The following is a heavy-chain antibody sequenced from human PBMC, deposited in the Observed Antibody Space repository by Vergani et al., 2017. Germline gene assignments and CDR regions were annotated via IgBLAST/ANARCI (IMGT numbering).Heavy chain of an antibody. Sequence: QVQLQQWGAGLLKPSETLSITCAVYGGSFSGYYWSWIRQPPGKGLEWIGEINHSGSTNYNPSLKSRVTISVDTSKNQFSLKLSSVTAADTAVYYCARFVAXRGVNQYYYYCMDVWGQATTVTVSS. CDR1: GGSFSGYY. J-gene: IGHJ6*02. CDR2: INHSGST. D-gene: IGHD3-10*01. CDR3: ARFVAXRGVNQYYYYCMDV. V-gene: IGHV4-34*01.